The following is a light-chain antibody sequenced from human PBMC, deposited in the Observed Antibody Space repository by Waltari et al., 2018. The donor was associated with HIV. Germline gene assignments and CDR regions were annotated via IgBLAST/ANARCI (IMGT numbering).Light chain of an antibody. J-gene: IGKJ1*01. CDR1: QSISIY. Sequence: DIQMTQSPSSLSASVGDRVTITCRASQSISIYLNWYQQKPGKAPKLPIYAASSLQSGVPSRFSGSGPGTDFTLTISSLQPEDFAIYYCQQTYSTPWTFGQGTKVEIK. CDR3: QQTYSTPWT. CDR2: AAS. V-gene: IGKV1-39*01.